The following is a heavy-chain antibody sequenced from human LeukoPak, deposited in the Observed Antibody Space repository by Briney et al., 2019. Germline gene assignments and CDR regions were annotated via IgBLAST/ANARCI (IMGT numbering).Heavy chain of an antibody. CDR1: GFTFSSYG. CDR3: ARDPTMIVVDDY. V-gene: IGHV3-33*01. D-gene: IGHD3-22*01. J-gene: IGHJ4*02. CDR2: IWYDGSNK. Sequence: GGSLRLSCAASGFTFSSYGMHWVRQAPGKGLEWVAVIWYDGSNKYYADSVKGRFTISRDNSKNTLYLQMNSLRAEDTAVYYCARDPTMIVVDDYWGQGTLVTVSS.